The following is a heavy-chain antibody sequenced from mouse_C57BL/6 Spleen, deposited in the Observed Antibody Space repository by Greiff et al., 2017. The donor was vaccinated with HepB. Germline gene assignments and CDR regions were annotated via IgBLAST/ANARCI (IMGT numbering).Heavy chain of an antibody. CDR1: GYTFTSYW. V-gene: IGHV1-50*01. CDR2: IDPSDSYT. Sequence: QVQLKQPGAELVKPGASVKLSCKASGYTFTSYWMQWVKQRPGQGLEWIGEIDPSDSYTNYNQKFKGKATLTVDTSSSTAYMQLSSLTSEDSAVYYCASSRWGQGTTLTVSS. CDR3: ASSR. J-gene: IGHJ2*01. D-gene: IGHD3-1*01.